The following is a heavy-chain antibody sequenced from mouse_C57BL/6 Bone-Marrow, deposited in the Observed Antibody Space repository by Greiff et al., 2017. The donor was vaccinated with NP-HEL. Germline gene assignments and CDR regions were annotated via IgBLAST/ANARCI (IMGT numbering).Heavy chain of an antibody. Sequence: QVQLQQSGPELVKPGASVKLSCKASGYTFTSYDINWVKQRPGQGLEWIGWIYPRDGSTKYNEKFKGKATLTVDTSSSTAYMELHRLTSEDSAVYFCARRDIYYGDAMDYWGQGTSVTVSS. CDR3: ARRDIYYGDAMDY. CDR2: IYPRDGST. J-gene: IGHJ4*01. CDR1: GYTFTSYD. D-gene: IGHD2-1*01. V-gene: IGHV1-85*01.